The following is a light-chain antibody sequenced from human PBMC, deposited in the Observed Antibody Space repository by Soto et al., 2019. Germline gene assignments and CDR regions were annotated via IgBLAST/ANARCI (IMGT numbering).Light chain of an antibody. J-gene: IGKJ5*01. Sequence: EIVLTQSPGTLSLSPGERATLSCRASQSVSNNYLAWYQQKPGQAPGLLIYGASTRATGIPARFSGSGSGTEFTLTISSLQSEDFAVYYCQQYNNWPPITFGQGTRLEI. CDR2: GAS. V-gene: IGKV3-15*01. CDR3: QQYNNWPPIT. CDR1: QSVSNN.